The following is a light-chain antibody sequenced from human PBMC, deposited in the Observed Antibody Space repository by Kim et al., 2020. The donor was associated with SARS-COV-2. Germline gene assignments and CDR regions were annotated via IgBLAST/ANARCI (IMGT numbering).Light chain of an antibody. J-gene: IGLJ2*01. Sequence: SYELTQPPSLSAAPGETATITCAGNNIGSQSVLWYQQKPGQAPLLVIFYDSDRPSGIPERFSGSNSGNTATLTISRVEDGDEADYYCQVWDSSSDHVVFGGGTQLTVL. CDR1: NIGSQS. CDR2: YDS. V-gene: IGLV3-21*04. CDR3: QVWDSSSDHVV.